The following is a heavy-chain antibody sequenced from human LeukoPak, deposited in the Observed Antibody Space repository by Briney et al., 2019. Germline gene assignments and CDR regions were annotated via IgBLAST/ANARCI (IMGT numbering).Heavy chain of an antibody. CDR1: GGTFSSYA. V-gene: IGHV1-69*13. CDR2: IIPIFGTA. CDR3: ARARLSYGDYAFDY. Sequence: SVKVSCKASGGTFSSYAISWVRQAPGQGLGWMGGIIPIFGTANYAQKFQGRVTITADEPTSTAYMELSSLRSEDTAVYYCARARLSYGDYAFDYWGQGTLVTVSS. J-gene: IGHJ4*02. D-gene: IGHD4-17*01.